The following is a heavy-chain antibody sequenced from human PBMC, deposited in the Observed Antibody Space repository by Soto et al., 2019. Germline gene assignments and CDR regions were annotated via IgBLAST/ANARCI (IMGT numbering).Heavy chain of an antibody. CDR1: GFTFSNNA. CDR3: AKTPLWLVPPDV. CDR2: ISGRGDTT. J-gene: IGHJ6*02. V-gene: IGHV3-23*01. Sequence: EVQLLVSGGGLVQPGGSLRLSCAASGFTFSNNAMNWVRQPPGKGLEWVSVISGRGDTTYYADSVKGRFTISRDNSKNTVYLQMNSLRAEDTAVYYCAKTPLWLVPPDVWGQGTTVTVSS. D-gene: IGHD6-19*01.